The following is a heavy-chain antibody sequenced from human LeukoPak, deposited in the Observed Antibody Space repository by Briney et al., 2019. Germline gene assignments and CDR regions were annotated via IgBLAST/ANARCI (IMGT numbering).Heavy chain of an antibody. CDR2: ISAYNGNT. V-gene: IGHV1-18*01. D-gene: IGHD3-16*02. Sequence: ASVEVSCKASGYTFTSYGISWVRQAPGQGLEWMGWISAYNGNTNYAQKLQGRVTMTTDTSTSTAYMELRSLRSDDTAVYYCARGGHYDYVWGSYRPYYFDYWGQGTLVTVSS. J-gene: IGHJ4*02. CDR1: GYTFTSYG. CDR3: ARGGHYDYVWGSYRPYYFDY.